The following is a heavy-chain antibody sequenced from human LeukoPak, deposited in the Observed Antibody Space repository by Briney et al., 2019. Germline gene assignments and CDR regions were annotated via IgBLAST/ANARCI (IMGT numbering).Heavy chain of an antibody. CDR3: ATIPRNDYYYYGVDV. CDR2: ISSSSSYI. D-gene: IGHD2-2*02. CDR1: GFTFSSYS. Sequence: GGSLRLSCAASGFTFSSYSMNWVRQAPGKGLEWVSSISSSSSYIYYADSVKGRFTISRDNAKNSLYLQMNSLRAEDTAVYYCATIPRNDYYYYGVDVWGQGTTVTVSS. V-gene: IGHV3-21*01. J-gene: IGHJ6*02.